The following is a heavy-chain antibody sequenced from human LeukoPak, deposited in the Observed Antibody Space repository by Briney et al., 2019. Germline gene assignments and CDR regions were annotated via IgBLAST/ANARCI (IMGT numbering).Heavy chain of an antibody. Sequence: SETLSLTCTVSGGSVSSGSYYWSWIRQPAGKGLEWIGRIYTSGSTNYNPSLKSRVTMSVDTSKNQFSLKLSSVTAADTAVYYCATRSYYDILTGYYNEEVWGQGTLVTVSS. D-gene: IGHD3-9*01. CDR3: ATRSYYDILTGYYNEEV. V-gene: IGHV4-61*02. CDR1: GGSVSSGSYY. J-gene: IGHJ4*02. CDR2: IYTSGST.